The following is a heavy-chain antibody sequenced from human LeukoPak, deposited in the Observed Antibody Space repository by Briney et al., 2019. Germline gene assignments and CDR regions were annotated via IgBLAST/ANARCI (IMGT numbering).Heavy chain of an antibody. CDR3: ARDKLGCSGGSCYFRPWFDP. J-gene: IGHJ5*02. CDR1: GGSISSYY. CDR2: IYYSGST. Sequence: SETLSLTCTVSGGSISSYYWSWIRQPPGKGLEWIGYIYYSGSTNYNPSLKSRVTISVDTSKNQFSLKLSSVSAADTAVYYCARDKLGCSGGSCYFRPWFDPWGQGTLVTVSS. D-gene: IGHD2-15*01. V-gene: IGHV4-59*01.